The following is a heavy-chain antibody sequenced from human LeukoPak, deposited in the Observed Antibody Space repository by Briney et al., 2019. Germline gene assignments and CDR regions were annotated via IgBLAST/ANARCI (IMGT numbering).Heavy chain of an antibody. CDR1: GYTFTSYD. CDR3: ARGSPVAPNAFDI. CDR2: MNSHSGNT. Sequence: ASVKVSCKASGYTFTSYDINWVRQATGQGLEWMGWMNSHSGNTGYAQKFQGRVTITRNTSISTAYMELSSLRSEDTAVYYCARGSPVAPNAFDIWGQGTMVTVSS. V-gene: IGHV1-8*03. D-gene: IGHD2-15*01. J-gene: IGHJ3*02.